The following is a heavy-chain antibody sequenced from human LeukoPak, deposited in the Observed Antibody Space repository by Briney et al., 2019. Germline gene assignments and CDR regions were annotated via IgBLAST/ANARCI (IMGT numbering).Heavy chain of an antibody. Sequence: GASVKVSCKASGYTFTSYGVSWVRQAPGQGLEWMGWISAYNGNTNYAQKLQGRVTMTTDTSTSTAYMELRSLRSDDTAVYYCAGLMTTVTDPFDYWGQGTLVAVSS. CDR2: ISAYNGNT. CDR1: GYTFTSYG. D-gene: IGHD4-11*01. V-gene: IGHV1-18*01. CDR3: AGLMTTVTDPFDY. J-gene: IGHJ4*02.